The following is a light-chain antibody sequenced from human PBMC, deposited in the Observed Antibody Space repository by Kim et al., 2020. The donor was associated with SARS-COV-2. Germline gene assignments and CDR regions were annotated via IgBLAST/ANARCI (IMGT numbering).Light chain of an antibody. CDR3: QSYDDSLRGL. J-gene: IGLJ2*01. CDR1: RSNIGAGYD. Sequence: QSVLTQPPSVSGAPGQRVTISCTGSRSNIGAGYDVHWYRQVPGGAPKLLIYANDNRPSGVPDRFSGSRSGTSASLDITGLQTDDEADYYCQSYDDSLRGLFGGGTQLTFL. V-gene: IGLV1-40*01. CDR2: AND.